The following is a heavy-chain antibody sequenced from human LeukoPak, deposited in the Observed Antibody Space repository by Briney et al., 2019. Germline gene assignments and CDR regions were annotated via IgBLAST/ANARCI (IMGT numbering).Heavy chain of an antibody. V-gene: IGHV3-30*18. D-gene: IGHD6-13*01. J-gene: IGHJ4*02. CDR2: VSYDGSNE. CDR3: VKEAPGTFYFDS. CDR1: EFTFSSYG. Sequence: GGSLRLSCAASEFTFSSYGMHWVRQAPVKGLEWVAVVSYDGSNEYYADSVKGRFTISRDNSMNTLYLQMNSLRAEDTALYYCVKEAPGTFYFDSWGQGNLVTVSS.